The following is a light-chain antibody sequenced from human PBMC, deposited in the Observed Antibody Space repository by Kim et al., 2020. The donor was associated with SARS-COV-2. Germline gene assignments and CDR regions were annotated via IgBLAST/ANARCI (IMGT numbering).Light chain of an antibody. V-gene: IGLV3-9*01. Sequence: VALGQQARTPCGGNNMGSKNVHWYQQKPGQAPGLVIYRDSNRPSGIPERFSGSNSGNTAPLTISRAQAGDEADYYCQVWDSSTAWVFGGGTQLTVL. CDR2: RDS. CDR1: NMGSKN. CDR3: QVWDSSTAWV. J-gene: IGLJ3*02.